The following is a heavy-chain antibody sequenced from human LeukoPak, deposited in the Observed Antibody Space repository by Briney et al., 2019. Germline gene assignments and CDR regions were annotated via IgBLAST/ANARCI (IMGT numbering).Heavy chain of an antibody. CDR2: ISNSGSPI. Sequence: GGSLRLSCAASGFIFSDYHMTWIRQAPGKGLEWVSHISNSGSPIYYADSVKGRFTISRDNAKNSLYLQMNSPRAEDTAVYYCARDKIVGATYFDYWGQGTLVTVSS. D-gene: IGHD1-26*01. CDR1: GFIFSDYH. V-gene: IGHV3-11*04. CDR3: ARDKIVGATYFDY. J-gene: IGHJ4*02.